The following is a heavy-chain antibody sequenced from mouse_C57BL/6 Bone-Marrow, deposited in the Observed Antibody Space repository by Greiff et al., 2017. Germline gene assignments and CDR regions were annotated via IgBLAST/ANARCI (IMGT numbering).Heavy chain of an antibody. Sequence: VQLQQPGAELVKPGASVKLSCKASVYTFTSYWMHWVKQRPGQGLEWIGMIHPNSGSTNYNEKFKSKATLTVDKSSSTAYMQLSSLTSEDSAVYYCAREGDGYYFDYWGQGTTLTVSS. CDR3: AREGDGYYFDY. V-gene: IGHV1-64*01. J-gene: IGHJ2*01. CDR2: IHPNSGST. CDR1: VYTFTSYW. D-gene: IGHD2-3*01.